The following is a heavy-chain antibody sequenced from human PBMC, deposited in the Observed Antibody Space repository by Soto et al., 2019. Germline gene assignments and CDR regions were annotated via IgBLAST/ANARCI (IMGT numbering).Heavy chain of an antibody. D-gene: IGHD4-17*01. Sequence: QVQLVQSGAEVKKPGASVRVSCKASGYSFSAYYIHWMRQAPGQGLEWMGWINPNSGGTKFAQKFQGWVPMTRDTSISTAYMELSRLKSDDTAVYFCARESGGTTATLDYYYFYMDVWGKGTTVTVSS. CDR3: ARESGGTTATLDYYYFYMDV. CDR2: INPNSGGT. CDR1: GYSFSAYY. J-gene: IGHJ6*03. V-gene: IGHV1-2*04.